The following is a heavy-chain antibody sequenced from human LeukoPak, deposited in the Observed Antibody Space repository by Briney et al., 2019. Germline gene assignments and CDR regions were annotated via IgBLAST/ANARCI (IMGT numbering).Heavy chain of an antibody. V-gene: IGHV3-30*18. D-gene: IGHD4-11*01. J-gene: IGHJ4*02. CDR2: ISYDGSNK. CDR1: GFTFSSYG. CDR3: AKDMVYSNYDY. Sequence: GGSLRLSCAASGFTFSSYGTHWVRQAPGKGLEWVAVISYDGSNKYYADSVKGRFTISRDNSKNTLYLQMNSLRAEDTAVYYCAKDMVYSNYDYWGQGTLVTVSS.